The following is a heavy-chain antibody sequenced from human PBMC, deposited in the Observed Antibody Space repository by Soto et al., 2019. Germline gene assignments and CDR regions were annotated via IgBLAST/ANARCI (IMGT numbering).Heavy chain of an antibody. J-gene: IGHJ6*04. D-gene: IGHD4-17*01. Sequence: GGSLRLSCAASGFTFSSYDMHWVRQATGKGLEWVSAIGTAGDTYYPGSVKGRFTISRENAKNSLYLQMNSLRAEDTAVYYCARDMSVDDGTGEGGMDVWGKGTTVTVSS. CDR2: IGTAGDT. V-gene: IGHV3-13*01. CDR1: GFTFSSYD. CDR3: ARDMSVDDGTGEGGMDV.